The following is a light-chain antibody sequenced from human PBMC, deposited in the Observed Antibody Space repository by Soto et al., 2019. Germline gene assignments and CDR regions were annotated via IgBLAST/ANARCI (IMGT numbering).Light chain of an antibody. CDR3: QQYSNWPSWT. J-gene: IGKJ1*01. CDR2: GAS. Sequence: EKVMTQTPATLSMSPGERATLSCRASQSVSSFLAWYQQKPGQAPRLLIYGASTRATGIPARFSGSGSGTEFTLTISSLQSEDFALYYCQQYSNWPSWTFGQGTKVEVK. CDR1: QSVSSF. V-gene: IGKV3-15*01.